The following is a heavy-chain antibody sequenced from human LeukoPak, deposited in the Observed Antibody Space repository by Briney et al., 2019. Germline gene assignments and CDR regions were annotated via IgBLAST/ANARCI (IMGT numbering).Heavy chain of an antibody. J-gene: IGHJ4*02. Sequence: GGSLRLSCAASGFTFSSYWMSWVRQAPGKGREWVANIKQDGSEKYYVDSVKGRFTISRDNAKNSLYLQMNSLRAEDTAVYYCARGGRIAARRPFDYWGQGTLVTVSS. CDR1: GFTFSSYW. V-gene: IGHV3-7*01. D-gene: IGHD6-6*01. CDR2: IKQDGSEK. CDR3: ARGGRIAARRPFDY.